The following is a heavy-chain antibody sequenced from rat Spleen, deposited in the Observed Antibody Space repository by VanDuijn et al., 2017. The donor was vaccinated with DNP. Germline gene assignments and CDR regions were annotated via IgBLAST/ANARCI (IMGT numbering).Heavy chain of an antibody. V-gene: IGHV5S23*01. CDR3: ARPDA. CDR1: GFTFSAYY. J-gene: IGHJ2*01. Sequence: EVQLVESGGGLVQPGRSLKLSCAASGFTFSAYYMAWVRQAPAKGLEWVAYIGSPAYAPYSTDSVKGRFTISRDNAKSTLYLQMNSLRSEDMATYYCARPDAWGQGVMVTVSS. CDR2: IGSPAYAP.